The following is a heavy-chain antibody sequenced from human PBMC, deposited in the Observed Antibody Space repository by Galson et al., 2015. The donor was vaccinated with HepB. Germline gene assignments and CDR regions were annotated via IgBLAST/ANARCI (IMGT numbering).Heavy chain of an antibody. Sequence: SETLSLTCTVSGGSISSYYWSWIRQPPGKGLEWIGYIYYSGSTNYNPSLKSRVTISVDTSKNQFSLKLSSVTAADTAVYYCARVGYGDYGGRYYFDYWGQGTLVTVSS. CDR1: GGSISSYY. D-gene: IGHD4-17*01. V-gene: IGHV4-59*01. CDR2: IYYSGST. J-gene: IGHJ4*02. CDR3: ARVGYGDYGGRYYFDY.